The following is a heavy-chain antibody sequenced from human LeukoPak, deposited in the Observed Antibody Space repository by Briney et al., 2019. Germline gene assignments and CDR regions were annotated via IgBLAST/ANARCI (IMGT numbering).Heavy chain of an antibody. CDR1: GYTFTGYY. V-gene: IGHV1-2*06. Sequence: ASVKVSCKASGYTFTGYYMHWVRQAPGQGLEWMGRINPNSSGTNYAQKFQGRVTMTRDTSISTAYMELSRLRSDDTAVYYCARTRWLVDYYYYMDVWGKGTTVTVSS. CDR3: ARTRWLVDYYYYMDV. J-gene: IGHJ6*03. CDR2: INPNSSGT. D-gene: IGHD3-22*01.